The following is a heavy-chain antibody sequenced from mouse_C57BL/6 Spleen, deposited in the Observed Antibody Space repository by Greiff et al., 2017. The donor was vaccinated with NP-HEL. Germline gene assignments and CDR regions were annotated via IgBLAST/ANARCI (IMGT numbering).Heavy chain of an antibody. Sequence: VQLQQSGAELVRPGSSVKLSCKASGYTFTSYWMDWVKQRPGQGLEWIGNIYPSDSETHYNQKFKDKATLTVDKSSSTAYMQLSSLTSEDSAVYYCARERVNYYGSSYFDYWGQGTTLTVSS. CDR3: ARERVNYYGSSYFDY. J-gene: IGHJ2*01. V-gene: IGHV1-61*01. D-gene: IGHD1-1*01. CDR1: GYTFTSYW. CDR2: IYPSDSET.